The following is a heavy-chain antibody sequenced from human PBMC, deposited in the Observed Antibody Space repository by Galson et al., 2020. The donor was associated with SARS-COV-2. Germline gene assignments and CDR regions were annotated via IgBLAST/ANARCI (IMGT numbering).Heavy chain of an antibody. J-gene: IGHJ3*02. V-gene: IGHV4-39*07. CDR3: AREGMYYYDSSGYWNDAFDI. CDR2: IYYSGST. D-gene: IGHD3-22*01. Sequence: SETLSLTCTVSGGSISSSSYYWGWIRQPPGKGLEWIGSIYYSGSTYYNPSLKSRVTISVDTSKNQFSLKLSSVTAADTAVYYCAREGMYYYDSSGYWNDAFDIWGQGTMVTVSS. CDR1: GGSISSSSYY.